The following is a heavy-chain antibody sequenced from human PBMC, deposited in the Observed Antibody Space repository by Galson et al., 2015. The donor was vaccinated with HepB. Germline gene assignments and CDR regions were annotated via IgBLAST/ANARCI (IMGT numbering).Heavy chain of an antibody. CDR1: GFTFSHYG. CDR3: ARDVTILETWGWYFDY. D-gene: IGHD1-1*01. CDR2: ISSSTRTK. Sequence: SLRLSCAASGFTFSHYGMNWVRQAPGKGLEWISYISSSTRTKYSADSVEGRFTISRDNAKNSLYLQLNGLRAEDTAVYYCARDVTILETWGWYFDYWGQGTLVTVSS. J-gene: IGHJ4*02. V-gene: IGHV3-48*04.